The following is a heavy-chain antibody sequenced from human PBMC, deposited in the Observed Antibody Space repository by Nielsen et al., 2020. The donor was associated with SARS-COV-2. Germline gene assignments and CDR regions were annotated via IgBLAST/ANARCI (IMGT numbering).Heavy chain of an antibody. CDR3: ARDVNLTGYYSY. D-gene: IGHD3-9*01. Sequence: ASVKVSCKASGYTFNNYYIHWVRQAPGQGLEWMGIINPSGDTNYAQKFQGRVTMTRDTSTSTVYMELSSLRSEDTAVYYCARDVNLTGYYSYWGQGTLVTVSS. J-gene: IGHJ4*02. V-gene: IGHV1-46*02. CDR2: INPSGDT. CDR1: GYTFNNYY.